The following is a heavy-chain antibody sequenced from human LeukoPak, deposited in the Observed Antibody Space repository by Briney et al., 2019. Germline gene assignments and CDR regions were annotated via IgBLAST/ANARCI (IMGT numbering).Heavy chain of an antibody. D-gene: IGHD1-26*01. Sequence: GGSLRLSCAASGFTFSTYNMNWVRQAPGKGLEWVSYISSSSSTIYYADSVRGRFTVSRDSAKNSLYLQMNSLRDEDTAVYYCARESIGRFWGQGTMVTVSS. CDR1: GFTFSTYN. CDR2: ISSSSSTI. J-gene: IGHJ3*01. V-gene: IGHV3-48*02. CDR3: ARESIGRF.